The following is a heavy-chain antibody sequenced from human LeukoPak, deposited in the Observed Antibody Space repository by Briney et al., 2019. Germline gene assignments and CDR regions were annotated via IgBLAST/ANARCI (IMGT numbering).Heavy chain of an antibody. CDR2: ISGDGGST. V-gene: IGHV3-43*02. Sequence: GGSLRLSCAASGFTFDDYAMHWVRQAPGKGLEWVSLISGDGGSTYYADSVKGRFTTSRDNSKNTLYLQMNSLRAEDTAMYYCARDRGLAVPGPTPIDYWGQGTLVTVSS. CDR3: ARDRGLAVPGPTPIDY. CDR1: GFTFDDYA. J-gene: IGHJ4*02. D-gene: IGHD6-19*01.